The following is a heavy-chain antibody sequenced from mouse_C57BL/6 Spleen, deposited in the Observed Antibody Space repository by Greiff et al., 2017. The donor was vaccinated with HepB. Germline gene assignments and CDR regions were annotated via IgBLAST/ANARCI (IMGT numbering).Heavy chain of an antibody. J-gene: IGHJ2*01. CDR3: ARSPVVATDYFDY. Sequence: DVQLVESGGDLVKPGGSLKLSCAASGFTFSSYGMSWVRQTPDKRLEWVATISSGGSYTYYPDSVKGRFTISRDNAKNTLYLQMSSLKSEDTAMYYCARSPVVATDYFDYWGQGTTLTVSS. D-gene: IGHD1-1*01. CDR1: GFTFSSYG. V-gene: IGHV5-6*01. CDR2: ISSGGSYT.